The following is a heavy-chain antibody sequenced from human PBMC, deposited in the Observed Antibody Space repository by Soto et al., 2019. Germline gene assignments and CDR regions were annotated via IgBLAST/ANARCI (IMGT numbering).Heavy chain of an antibody. V-gene: IGHV4-30-4*01. CDR1: GGSISRGDYY. J-gene: IGHJ4*02. D-gene: IGHD3-22*01. CDR3: AREGYDSSGYYRPDY. Sequence: SETLSLTCTVSGGSISRGDYYWSWIRQPPGKGREGIGYIYYSGSTYYNPSLKSRVTISVDTSKNQSSLKLSSVTAADTAVYYCAREGYDSSGYYRPDYWGQGTLVTVSS. CDR2: IYYSGST.